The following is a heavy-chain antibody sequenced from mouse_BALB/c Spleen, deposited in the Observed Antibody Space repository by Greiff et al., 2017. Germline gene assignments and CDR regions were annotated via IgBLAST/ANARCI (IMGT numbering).Heavy chain of an antibody. CDR3: ARHGRYYAMDY. V-gene: IGHV5-6-2*01. Sequence: EVKLVESGGGLVKPGGSLKISCAASGFTFSSYYMSWVRQTPEKRLELVAAINSNGGSTYYPDTVKGRFTISRDNAKNTLYLQMSSLKSEDTALYYCARHGRYYAMDYWGQGTSVTVSS. CDR1: GFTFSSYY. CDR2: INSNGGST. J-gene: IGHJ4*01. D-gene: IGHD4-1*01.